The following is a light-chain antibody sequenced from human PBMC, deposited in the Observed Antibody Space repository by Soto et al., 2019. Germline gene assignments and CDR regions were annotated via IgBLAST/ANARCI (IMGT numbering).Light chain of an antibody. CDR3: QQYATSRT. CDR1: QSVASNY. Sequence: EIVLTQSPGTLSLSPGERSTLSCRASQSVASNYLAWYQQKPGQAPRLLIYGASRRATGIPDRFSGSGSGTDFTLTIARLEPEDFAVYYCQQYATSRTFGQGTKGDIK. J-gene: IGKJ1*01. V-gene: IGKV3-20*01. CDR2: GAS.